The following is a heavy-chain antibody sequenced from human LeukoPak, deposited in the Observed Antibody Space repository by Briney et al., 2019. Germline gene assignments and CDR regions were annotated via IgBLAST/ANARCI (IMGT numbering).Heavy chain of an antibody. D-gene: IGHD6-19*01. J-gene: IGHJ4*02. CDR1: GGTFSSYA. CDR2: IIPIFGTA. Sequence: ASVKVSCKASGGTFSSYAISWVRQAPGQGLEWMGGIIPIFGTANYAQKFQGRVTITADKSTSTAYMELSSLRSEDTAVYYCARARNSRGAVAGPDYWGQGTLVTVSS. CDR3: ARARNSRGAVAGPDY. V-gene: IGHV1-69*06.